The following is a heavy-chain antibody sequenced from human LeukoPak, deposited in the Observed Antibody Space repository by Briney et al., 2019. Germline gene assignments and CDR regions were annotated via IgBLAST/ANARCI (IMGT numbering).Heavy chain of an antibody. D-gene: IGHD3-9*01. Sequence: SETLSLTCAVYGGSFSGYYWSWIRQPPGKGLEWIGEINHSGNTNYNPSLKSRVTVSLDTSKNQFSLKLSSVTAADTAVYYCARGRTLNFDWSLYGPGAFDIWGQETMVTVSS. CDR1: GGSFSGYY. CDR3: ARGRTLNFDWSLYGPGAFDI. CDR2: INHSGNT. J-gene: IGHJ3*02. V-gene: IGHV4-34*01.